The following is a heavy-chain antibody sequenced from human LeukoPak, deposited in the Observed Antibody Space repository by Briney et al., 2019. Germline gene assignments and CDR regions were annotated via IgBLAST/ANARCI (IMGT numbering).Heavy chain of an antibody. CDR3: ARYSGSGYGMFYFDY. CDR1: GVSISSSDYS. Sequence: KSSQTLSLTCTVSGVSISSSDYSWSWIRQPAGKGLEWIGRMNIDGSTNYHPSLQSRVTSSLDTSKNQFSLKLSSVTAADTAVYYCARYSGSGYGMFYFDYWGQGTLVTVSS. CDR2: MNIDGST. D-gene: IGHD5-12*01. J-gene: IGHJ4*02. V-gene: IGHV4-61*02.